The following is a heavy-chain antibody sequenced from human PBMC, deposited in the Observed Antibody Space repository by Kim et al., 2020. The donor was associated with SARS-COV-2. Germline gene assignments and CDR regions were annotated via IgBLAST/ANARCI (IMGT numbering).Heavy chain of an antibody. Sequence: SETLSLTCTVSGGSISSSSYYWGWIRQPPGKGLEWIGSIYYSGSTYYNPSLKSRVTISVDTSKNQFSLKLSSVTAADTAVYYCARCLGREVLRYFDWLLYPQYDAFDIWGQGTMVTVSS. CDR2: IYYSGST. D-gene: IGHD3-9*01. CDR3: ARCLGREVLRYFDWLLYPQYDAFDI. V-gene: IGHV4-39*01. CDR1: GGSISSSSYY. J-gene: IGHJ3*02.